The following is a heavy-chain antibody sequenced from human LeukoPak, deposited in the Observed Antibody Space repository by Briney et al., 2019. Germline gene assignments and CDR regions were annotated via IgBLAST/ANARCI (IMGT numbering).Heavy chain of an antibody. J-gene: IGHJ4*02. CDR2: INHSGST. CDR3: ARGGWNKFDY. D-gene: IGHD1-1*01. V-gene: IGHV4-34*01. Sequence: MPSETLSLTCAVYGGSFSGYYWSWVRQPPEKGLEWIGEINHSGSTNYNPSLKSRVTISVDTSKNQFSLKLSSVTAADTAVYYCARGGWNKFDYWGQGTLVTVSS. CDR1: GGSFSGYY.